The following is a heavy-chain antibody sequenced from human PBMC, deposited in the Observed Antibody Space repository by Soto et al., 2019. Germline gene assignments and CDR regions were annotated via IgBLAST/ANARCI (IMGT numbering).Heavy chain of an antibody. Sequence: EVQLVESGGGLVQPGGALRLCCGVSGFTFSSYSMHWVRQAPGKGLEWVSSISSTSIYTYYADSVKGRFTISRDNAKNSVYLQMNCLRAEDTAVYHCARDFKESQSYYYWMDVWGKGPTVTVSS. V-gene: IGHV3-21*06. J-gene: IGHJ6*04. CDR3: ARDFKESQSYYYWMDV. CDR1: GFTFSSYS. CDR2: ISSTSIYT.